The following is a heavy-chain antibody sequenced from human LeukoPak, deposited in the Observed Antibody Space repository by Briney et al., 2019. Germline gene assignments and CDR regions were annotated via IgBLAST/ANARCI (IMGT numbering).Heavy chain of an antibody. V-gene: IGHV3-7*03. Sequence: GGSLRLSCAASGFTFSSCWMSWVRQAPGKGLEWVANIKQDGSEKYYVDSVKGRFTISRDKAKNSLYLQMNSLRAEDTDVYYCARDRGYCSSTSCLPYYYYGMDVWGKGTTVTVSS. CDR2: IKQDGSEK. J-gene: IGHJ6*04. D-gene: IGHD2-2*01. CDR1: GFTFSSCW. CDR3: ARDRGYCSSTSCLPYYYYGMDV.